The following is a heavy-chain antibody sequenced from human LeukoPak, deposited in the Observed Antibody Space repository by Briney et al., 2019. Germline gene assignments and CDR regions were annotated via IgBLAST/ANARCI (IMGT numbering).Heavy chain of an antibody. D-gene: IGHD3-3*01. V-gene: IGHV3-23*01. CDR3: AKAWPSGWSSPGYYYMDV. CDR1: GFTFSSYA. CDR2: ISGSGGST. J-gene: IGHJ6*03. Sequence: PGGSLRLSCAASGFTFSSYAMSWVRQAPGKGLEWVSAISGSGGSTYYADSVKGRFTISRDNSKNTLYLQMNSLRAEDTAVYYCAKAWPSGWSSPGYYYMDVWGKGTTVTVSS.